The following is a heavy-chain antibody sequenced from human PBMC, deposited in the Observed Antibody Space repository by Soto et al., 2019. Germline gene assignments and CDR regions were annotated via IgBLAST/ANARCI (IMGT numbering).Heavy chain of an antibody. Sequence: TETLSLTCTVSGGSISSYYWSWIRQPPGKGLEWIGYIYYSGSTNYNPSLKSRVTISVDTSKNQFSLKLSSVTAADTAVYYCARGGIMITFGGVPIAEYFQHWGQGTLVTVSS. D-gene: IGHD3-16*01. CDR3: ARGGIMITFGGVPIAEYFQH. CDR2: IYYSGST. CDR1: GGSISSYY. V-gene: IGHV4-59*12. J-gene: IGHJ1*01.